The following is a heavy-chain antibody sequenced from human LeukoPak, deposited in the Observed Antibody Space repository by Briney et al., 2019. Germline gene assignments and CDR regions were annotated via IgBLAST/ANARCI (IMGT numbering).Heavy chain of an antibody. J-gene: IGHJ4*02. CDR3: ARRGGWELRGVFDY. V-gene: IGHV4-39*01. CDR1: GFTFSSYA. D-gene: IGHD1-26*01. Sequence: PGGSLRLSCAASGFTFSSYAMSWVRQAPGKGLEWIGSIYYSGSTYYNPSLKSRVTISVDTSKNQFSLKLSSVTAADTAVYYCARRGGWELRGVFDYWGQGTLVTVSS. CDR2: IYYSGST.